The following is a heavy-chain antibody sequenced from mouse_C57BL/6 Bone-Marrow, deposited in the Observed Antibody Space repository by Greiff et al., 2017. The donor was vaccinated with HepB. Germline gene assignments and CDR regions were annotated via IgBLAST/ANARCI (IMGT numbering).Heavy chain of an antibody. CDR2: FSSGGRTI. CDR3: ARQVYDYDGYYFDY. D-gene: IGHD2-4*01. Sequence: EVMLVESGGGLVKPGGSLKLSCAASGFTFSDYGMHWVRPAPEKGLEWVAYFSSGGRTIYYADKVKGRFTISRDNAKNTLFLQMTSLRSEDTAMYYCARQVYDYDGYYFDYWGQGTTLTVSS. V-gene: IGHV5-17*01. J-gene: IGHJ2*01. CDR1: GFTFSDYG.